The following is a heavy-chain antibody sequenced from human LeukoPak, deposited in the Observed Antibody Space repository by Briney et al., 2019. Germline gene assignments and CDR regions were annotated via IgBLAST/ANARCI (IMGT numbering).Heavy chain of an antibody. V-gene: IGHV1-3*03. Sequence: ASVKVSCKASGYTFTSYAMHWVRQAPGQRLEWMGWINAGNGNTKYSQEFQGRVTITRDTSASTAYMELSSLRSEDMAVYYCARSIAGAGYYFDYWGQGTLVTVSS. CDR2: INAGNGNT. D-gene: IGHD6-13*01. CDR3: ARSIAGAGYYFDY. J-gene: IGHJ4*02. CDR1: GYTFTSYA.